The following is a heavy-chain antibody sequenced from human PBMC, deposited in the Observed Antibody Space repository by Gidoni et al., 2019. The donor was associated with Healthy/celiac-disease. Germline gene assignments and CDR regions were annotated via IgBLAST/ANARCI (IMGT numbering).Heavy chain of an antibody. J-gene: IGHJ5*02. CDR3: AAHYGSRSYYRERWFDP. V-gene: IGHV4-39*01. Sequence: GWIRQPPGTGLEWIGSIYYSGSTSYNASLKSRVTKSVDTPKNQVSLKLSSVTAADTAVYYCAAHYGSRSYYRERWFDPWGQGTLVTVSS. D-gene: IGHD3-10*01. CDR2: IYYSGST.